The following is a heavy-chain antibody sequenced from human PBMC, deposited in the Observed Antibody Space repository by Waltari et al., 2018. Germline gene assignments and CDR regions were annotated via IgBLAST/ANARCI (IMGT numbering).Heavy chain of an antibody. V-gene: IGHV4-59*01. Sequence: QVQLQESGPGLVKPTETLSLTCTVSGGSISSYYWSWIRQPPGKGLEWIGYICSSGSTNYNPSLKSRVTISVDTSKNQFSLKLSSVTAADTAVYYCARPSGGCRDGYNCWFDPWGQGTLVTVSS. CDR2: ICSSGST. D-gene: IGHD5-12*01. J-gene: IGHJ5*02. CDR3: ARPSGGCRDGYNCWFDP. CDR1: GGSISSYY.